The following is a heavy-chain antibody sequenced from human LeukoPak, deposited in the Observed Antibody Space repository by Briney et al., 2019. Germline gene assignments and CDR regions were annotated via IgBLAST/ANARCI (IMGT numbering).Heavy chain of an antibody. J-gene: IGHJ4*02. Sequence: PSETLSLTCTVSGYSISSGYYWGWSRQPPGKGLEWIGSIYHSGSTYYNPSLKSRVTISGDTSKNQFSLRLSSVTAADTAVYYCARDFQDYDFWSGYYSRDGYFDYWGQGTLVTVSS. CDR2: IYHSGST. CDR3: ARDFQDYDFWSGYYSRDGYFDY. D-gene: IGHD3-3*01. V-gene: IGHV4-38-2*02. CDR1: GYSISSGYY.